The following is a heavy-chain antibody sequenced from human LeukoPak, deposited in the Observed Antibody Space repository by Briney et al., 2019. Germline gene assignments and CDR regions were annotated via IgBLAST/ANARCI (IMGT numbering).Heavy chain of an antibody. D-gene: IGHD3-10*01. CDR2: ISAYNGNT. J-gene: IGHJ5*02. CDR3: ARDYYGSGSYYNVGCWFDP. CDR1: GYTFTSYG. Sequence: ASVKVSCKASGYTFTSYGISWVRQAPGQGLEWMGWISAYNGNTNYAQKLQGRVTVTTDTSTSTAYMELRSLRSDDTAVYYCARDYYGSGSYYNVGCWFDPWGQGTLVTVSS. V-gene: IGHV1-18*01.